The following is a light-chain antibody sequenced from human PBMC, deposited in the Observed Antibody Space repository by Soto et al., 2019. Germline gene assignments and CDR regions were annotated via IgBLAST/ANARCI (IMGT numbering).Light chain of an antibody. CDR1: LGISSY. V-gene: IGKV1-9*01. CDR3: QHLNS. CDR2: AAS. J-gene: IGKJ3*01. Sequence: DIPLTQSPSFLSASVGDRVTITCRASLGISSYLAWYQQKPGKAPNLLIYAASTLQSGVPSRFSGSGSGTDFNITISSLQPEDFATYYCQHLNSFGPGTKVDIK.